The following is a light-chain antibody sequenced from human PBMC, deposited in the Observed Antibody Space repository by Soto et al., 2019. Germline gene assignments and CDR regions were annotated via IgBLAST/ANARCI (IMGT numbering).Light chain of an antibody. Sequence: DIQMTQSPSSLSASVGDRVTITCRASQGINSWLAWYQQKPEKAPKSLIYGASSLQSGVPSRFSSSVEATDFTITISSLQFEDFATYYCQHYNRYPYTLSRRTKLEIK. CDR2: GAS. V-gene: IGKV1D-16*01. J-gene: IGKJ2*01. CDR1: QGINSW. CDR3: QHYNRYPYT.